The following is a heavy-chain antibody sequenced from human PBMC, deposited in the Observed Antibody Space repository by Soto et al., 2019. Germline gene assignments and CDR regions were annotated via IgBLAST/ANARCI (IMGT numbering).Heavy chain of an antibody. J-gene: IGHJ4*02. V-gene: IGHV3-7*03. CDR2: IKQDGSEK. D-gene: IGHD3-22*01. Sequence: GGSLRLSCAASGFTFSSYWMSWVRQAPGKGLEWVANIKQDGSEKYYVDSVKGRFTISRDNAKNSLYLQMNSLRAEDTAVYYCARDTWDYYDSSGALDYFGYWGQGTLVTVSS. CDR3: ARDTWDYYDSSGALDYFGY. CDR1: GFTFSSYW.